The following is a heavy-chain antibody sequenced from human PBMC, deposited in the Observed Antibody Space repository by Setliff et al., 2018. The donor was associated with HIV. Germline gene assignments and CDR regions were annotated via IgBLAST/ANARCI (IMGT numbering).Heavy chain of an antibody. CDR2: IYYNGRT. CDR3: VRHLLYYNFWSGYSTQNCFNY. D-gene: IGHD3-3*01. Sequence: KPSETLSLTCSVSGGSIDNDYWSWRRQSPGKGLEWIGHIYYNGRTNYNPSLQSRVNMSVDTSKNQLSLNLTSVTAADTAIYYCVRHLLYYNFWSGYSTQNCFNYWGQGALVTVSS. CDR1: GGSIDNDY. J-gene: IGHJ4*02. V-gene: IGHV4-59*08.